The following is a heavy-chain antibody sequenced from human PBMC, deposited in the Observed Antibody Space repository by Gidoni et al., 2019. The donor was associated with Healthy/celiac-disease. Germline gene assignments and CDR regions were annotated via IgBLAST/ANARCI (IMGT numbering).Heavy chain of an antibody. Sequence: EVQLLESGGGLVQPGGSLRLACAASGFTFRTSAMIWVRQAPGKGLELVSAICGSGGSTFYADSVKGRFTISRDNSKNTLYLQMNSLRAEDTAVYYCAKDRLTVPEIPYYYYVMDVWGQGTTVTVSS. CDR3: AKDRLTVPEIPYYYYVMDV. CDR1: GFTFRTSA. V-gene: IGHV3-23*01. J-gene: IGHJ6*02. D-gene: IGHD4-17*01. CDR2: ICGSGGST.